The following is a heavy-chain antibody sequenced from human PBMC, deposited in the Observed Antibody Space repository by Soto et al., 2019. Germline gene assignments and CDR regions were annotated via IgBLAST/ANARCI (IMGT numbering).Heavy chain of an antibody. V-gene: IGHV1-18*01. Sequence: QVQLVQSGAEVKKPGASVKVSCKASGYTFTSYGISWVRQAPGQGLEWMGWISAYNGNTNYAQKLQGRVTMTTDTSTSTADMELRSLRSDDTAVYYCAREYGDYASGYYYGMDVWGQGTTVTVSS. CDR3: AREYGDYASGYYYGMDV. J-gene: IGHJ6*02. D-gene: IGHD4-17*01. CDR2: ISAYNGNT. CDR1: GYTFTSYG.